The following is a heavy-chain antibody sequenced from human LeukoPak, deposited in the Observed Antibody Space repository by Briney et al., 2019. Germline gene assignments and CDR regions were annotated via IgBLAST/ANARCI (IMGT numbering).Heavy chain of an antibody. CDR1: GFTFGDYA. D-gene: IGHD4-17*01. CDR3: IRFQLATVITGYFDY. V-gene: IGHV3-49*04. J-gene: IGHJ4*02. CDR2: IRSKAYGGTT. Sequence: GGSLRLSCTASGFTFGDYAMSWVRQAPGKGLEWVGFIRSKAYGGTTEYAASVKGRFTISRDDSKSIAYLQMNSLKTEDTAVYYCIRFQLATVITGYFDYWGQGTLVTVSS.